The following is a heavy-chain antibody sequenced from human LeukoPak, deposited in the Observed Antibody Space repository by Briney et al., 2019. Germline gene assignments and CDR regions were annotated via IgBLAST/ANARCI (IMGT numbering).Heavy chain of an antibody. J-gene: IGHJ6*03. V-gene: IGHV3-23*01. CDR2: ISGSGGST. Sequence: GGSLRLSCAASGFTFSSYAMSWFRQAPGKGLEWVSAISGSGGSTYYADSVKGRFTISRDNSKNTLYLQMNSLRAEDTAVYYCAKQGSGSYIMYYYYYMDVWGKGTTVTVSS. D-gene: IGHD3-10*01. CDR3: AKQGSGSYIMYYYYYMDV. CDR1: GFTFSSYA.